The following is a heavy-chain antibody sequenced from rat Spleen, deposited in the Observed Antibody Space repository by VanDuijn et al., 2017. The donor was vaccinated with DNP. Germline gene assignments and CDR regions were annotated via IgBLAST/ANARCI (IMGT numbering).Heavy chain of an antibody. CDR3: TNPPTGSNWFAY. J-gene: IGHJ3*01. CDR1: GFTFSNYG. V-gene: IGHV5S13*01. Sequence: EVQLVESGGGLVQPGRSLKLSCAASGFTFSNYGMAWVRQTPKKGLEWVATIGSTGGSTYYRNSVEGRFSISRDNAKNTLYLQMDSLRSEDTATYYCTNPPTGSNWFAYWGQGTLVTVSS. D-gene: IGHD3-4*01. CDR2: IGSTGGST.